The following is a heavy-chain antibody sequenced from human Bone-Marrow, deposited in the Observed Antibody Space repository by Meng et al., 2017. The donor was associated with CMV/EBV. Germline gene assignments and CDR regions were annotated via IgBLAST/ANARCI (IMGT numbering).Heavy chain of an antibody. Sequence: ISCTGSGYFFTNSWLSWVRQMPGKGLEWMGRIDPSDSYTNYSPSFQGHVTVSADKSISTAYLQWSSLKASDTAIYYCAILRDNWFDPWGQGTLVTVSS. V-gene: IGHV5-10-1*01. CDR2: IDPSDSYT. J-gene: IGHJ5*02. D-gene: IGHD3-16*01. CDR1: GYFFTNSW. CDR3: AILRDNWFDP.